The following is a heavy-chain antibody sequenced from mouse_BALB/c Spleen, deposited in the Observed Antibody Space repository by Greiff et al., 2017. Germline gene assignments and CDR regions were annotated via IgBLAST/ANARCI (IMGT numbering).Heavy chain of an antibody. CDR1: GFNIKDYY. V-gene: IGHV14-1*02. J-gene: IGHJ2*01. Sequence: VQLQQSGAELVRPGALVKLSCKASGFNIKDYYMHWVKQRPEQGLEWIGWFDPENGNTIYDPKFQGKASITADTSSNTAYLQLSSLTSEDTAVYYCARFYRYDGAYFDYWGQGTTFTVSS. CDR2: FDPENGNT. CDR3: ARFYRYDGAYFDY. D-gene: IGHD2-14*01.